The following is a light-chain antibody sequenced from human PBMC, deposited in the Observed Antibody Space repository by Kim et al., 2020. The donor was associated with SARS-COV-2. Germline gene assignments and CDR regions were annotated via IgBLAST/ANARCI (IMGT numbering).Light chain of an antibody. J-gene: IGLJ3*02. V-gene: IGLV2-14*03. CDR3: SSWTMSTTWV. CDR2: DVT. CDR1: SADLGAYNF. Sequence: GQSITFSFTGSSADLGAYNFVSWYQQHPGKAPKLVLYDVTKRPSGVSDRFSGSKSANPASLTISGLQAEDEADYYCSSWTMSTTWVFGGGTQLTVL.